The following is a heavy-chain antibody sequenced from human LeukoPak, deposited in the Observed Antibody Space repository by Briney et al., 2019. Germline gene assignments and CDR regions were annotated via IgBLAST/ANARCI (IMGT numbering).Heavy chain of an antibody. D-gene: IGHD6-19*01. CDR3: ARDGGYSSGYYRGLY. V-gene: IGHV1-46*01. J-gene: IGHJ4*02. Sequence: ASVKVSCKASGYTFTSYFLHWVRQAPGQGLEWLGIINPTSGSTTYAQKFLGRVTVTRDRSTSTVYMELNSLRSEDTAVYYCARDGGYSSGYYRGLYWGQGTLVTVSS. CDR2: INPTSGST. CDR1: GYTFTSYF.